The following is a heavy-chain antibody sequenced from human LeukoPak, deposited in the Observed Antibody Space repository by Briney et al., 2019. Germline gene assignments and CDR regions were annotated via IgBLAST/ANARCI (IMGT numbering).Heavy chain of an antibody. V-gene: IGHV1-18*01. D-gene: IGHD6-19*01. Sequence: ASVKVSCKASGYTFTIYGISWVRQAPGQGLERMGWISAYNGNTNYAQKLQGRVTMTTDTSTSTAYMELRSLRSDDTAVYYCARDGRRLAVAGTFGDAFDIWGQGTMVTVSS. CDR1: GYTFTIYG. CDR2: ISAYNGNT. CDR3: ARDGRRLAVAGTFGDAFDI. J-gene: IGHJ3*02.